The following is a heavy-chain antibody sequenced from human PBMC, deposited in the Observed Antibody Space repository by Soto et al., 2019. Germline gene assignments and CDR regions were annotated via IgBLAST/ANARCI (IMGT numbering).Heavy chain of an antibody. V-gene: IGHV1-69*13. J-gene: IGHJ5*02. CDR1: GGTFSSYA. Sequence: ASVKVSCKASGGTFSSYAISWVRQAPGQGLEWMGGIIPIFGTANYAQKFQGRVTITADESTSTAYMELSSLRSEDTAVYYCARDLRKQLVSRNWFDPWGQGTLVTVSS. D-gene: IGHD6-6*01. CDR3: ARDLRKQLVSRNWFDP. CDR2: IIPIFGTA.